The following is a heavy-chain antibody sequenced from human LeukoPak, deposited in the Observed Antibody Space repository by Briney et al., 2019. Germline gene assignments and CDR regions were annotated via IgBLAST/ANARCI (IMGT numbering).Heavy chain of an antibody. D-gene: IGHD6-19*01. Sequence: PGGSLRLSCEASGFSFSSYSMNWVRQAPGKGLEWVSYITSTSSTIYADSVKGRFTISRDSSKNTLYLQMNSLRAEDTAVYYCANSGQWLAGGPFDYWGQGTLVTVSS. J-gene: IGHJ4*02. CDR1: GFSFSSYS. CDR2: ITSTSSTI. CDR3: ANSGQWLAGGPFDY. V-gene: IGHV3-48*01.